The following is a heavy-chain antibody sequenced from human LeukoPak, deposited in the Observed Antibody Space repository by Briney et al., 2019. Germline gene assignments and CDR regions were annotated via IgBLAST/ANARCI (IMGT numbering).Heavy chain of an antibody. Sequence: GGSLRLSCAASGFTVSSNYMSWVRQAPGKGLEWVSVIYSGGSTYYADSVKGRFTISRDNSKNTLYLQMNSLRAEDTAVYYCARDLERSDMVRRRDYYYMDVWGKGTTVTVSS. J-gene: IGHJ6*03. CDR1: GFTVSSNY. CDR2: IYSGGST. V-gene: IGHV3-66*01. CDR3: ARDLERSDMVRRRDYYYMDV. D-gene: IGHD3-10*01.